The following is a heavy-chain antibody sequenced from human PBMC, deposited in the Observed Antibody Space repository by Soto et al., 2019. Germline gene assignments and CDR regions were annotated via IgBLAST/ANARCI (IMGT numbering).Heavy chain of an antibody. D-gene: IGHD4-17*01. Sequence: EVQLLESGGGLVQPGGSLRLSCAASGFTFSSYAMSWVRQAPGKGLEWVSAISGSGGSTYYEDSVKGRFTISRDNSKNTLYLQMNSLRAEDTAVYYCAKDHADGDYVGWFDPWGQGTLVTVSS. V-gene: IGHV3-23*01. CDR2: ISGSGGST. CDR1: GFTFSSYA. CDR3: AKDHADGDYVGWFDP. J-gene: IGHJ5*02.